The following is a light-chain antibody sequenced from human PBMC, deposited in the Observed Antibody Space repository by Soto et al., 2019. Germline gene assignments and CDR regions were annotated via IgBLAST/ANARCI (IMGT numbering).Light chain of an antibody. CDR3: QQYSYYST. CDR2: KAS. Sequence: DLQMTQSPSTLSASVGDRVTITCRASQSISNWLAWYQQKPGEAPNLLIYKASTLESGVPSRFSGSGYGTEFALTISSLQPEDFATYYCQQYSYYSTFGQGTKVEVK. J-gene: IGKJ1*01. V-gene: IGKV1-5*03. CDR1: QSISNW.